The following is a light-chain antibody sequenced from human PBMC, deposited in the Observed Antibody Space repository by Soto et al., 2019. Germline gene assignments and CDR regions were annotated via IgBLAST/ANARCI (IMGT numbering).Light chain of an antibody. CDR2: DNN. CDR3: GTWDSSLSAVV. CDR1: SSNIGNNY. Sequence: QSVLTQPPSVSAAPGQKVTISCSAGSSNIGNNYVSWYQQLPGTAPKLLIYDNNKRPSGIPDRFSGSKSGTSATLGITGLQTGDEADYYCGTWDSSLSAVVFGGGTKLTVL. J-gene: IGLJ2*01. V-gene: IGLV1-51*01.